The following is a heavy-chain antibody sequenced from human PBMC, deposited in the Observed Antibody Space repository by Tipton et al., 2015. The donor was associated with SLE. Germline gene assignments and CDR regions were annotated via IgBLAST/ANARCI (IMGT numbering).Heavy chain of an antibody. CDR1: GFTFSSYW. V-gene: IGHV3-7*03. Sequence: SLRLSCAASGFTFSSYWMSWVRQAPGKGLEWVANIKQDGSEKYYVDSVKGRFTISRDNAKNSLYLQMNSLRAEDTAVYYCARVEMDIVVVVAATPLDYWGQGTLVTVSS. J-gene: IGHJ4*02. D-gene: IGHD2-15*01. CDR3: ARVEMDIVVVVAATPLDY. CDR2: IKQDGSEK.